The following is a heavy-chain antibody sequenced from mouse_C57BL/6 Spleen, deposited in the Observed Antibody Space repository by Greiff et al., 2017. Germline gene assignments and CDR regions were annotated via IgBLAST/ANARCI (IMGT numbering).Heavy chain of an antibody. J-gene: IGHJ1*03. CDR3: ARTYGRDWYFDV. CDR1: GYTFTSYW. CDR2: IDPSESYT. Sequence: VQLQQPGAELVKPGASVKLSCKASGYTFTSYWMQWVKQRPGQGLEWIGEIDPSESYTNYNQKFKGKATLTVDTSSSTAYMQLSSLTSEDSAVYYCARTYGRDWYFDVWGTGTTVTVSS. D-gene: IGHD1-1*01. V-gene: IGHV1-50*01.